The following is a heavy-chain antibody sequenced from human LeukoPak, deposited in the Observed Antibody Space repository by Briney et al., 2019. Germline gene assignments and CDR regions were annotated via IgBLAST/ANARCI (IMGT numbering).Heavy chain of an antibody. CDR1: GGSISSSSYY. Sequence: SETLSLTCTVSGGSISSSSYYWGWIRQPPGKGLEWIGSIYYSGSTYYNLSLKSRVTISVDTSKNQFSLKLSSVTAADTAVYYCVGLRLQYLNFDYWGQGTLVTVSS. J-gene: IGHJ4*02. CDR2: IYYSGST. CDR3: VGLRLQYLNFDY. V-gene: IGHV4-39*01. D-gene: IGHD4-11*01.